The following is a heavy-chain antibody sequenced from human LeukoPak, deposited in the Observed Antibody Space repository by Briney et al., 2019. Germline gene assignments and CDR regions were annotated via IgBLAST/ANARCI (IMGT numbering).Heavy chain of an antibody. Sequence: ASVKVSCKASGYTFTGYYMHWVRQAPGQGLEWMGWINPNSGGTNYAQKFQGRVTMTRDTSISTAYMELSRLRSDDTAVYYCARANIVVVPAAIPLEYFQHWGQGTLVTVSS. CDR2: INPNSGGT. CDR1: GYTFTGYY. CDR3: ARANIVVVPAAIPLEYFQH. D-gene: IGHD2-2*02. J-gene: IGHJ1*01. V-gene: IGHV1-2*02.